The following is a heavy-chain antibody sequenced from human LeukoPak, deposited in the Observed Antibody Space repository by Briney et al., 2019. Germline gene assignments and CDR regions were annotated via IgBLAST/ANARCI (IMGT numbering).Heavy chain of an antibody. CDR3: ARVSLEAGFNWFDP. CDR2: TYYRSKWYN. D-gene: IGHD6-19*01. Sequence: SQTLSLTCAISGDSVSSDSAAWNWIRQSPSRGLEWQGRTYYRSKWYNDYAVSVKSRITINPDTSKNQFSLQLNSVTPEDTAVYYCARVSLEAGFNWFDPWGQGTLVTVSS. V-gene: IGHV6-1*01. J-gene: IGHJ5*02. CDR1: GDSVSSDSAA.